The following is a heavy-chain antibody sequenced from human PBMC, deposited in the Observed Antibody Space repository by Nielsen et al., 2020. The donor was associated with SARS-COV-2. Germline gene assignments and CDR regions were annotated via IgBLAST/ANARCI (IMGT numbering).Heavy chain of an antibody. V-gene: IGHV3-21*01. CDR3: AIIWSGYTDAFDI. Sequence: GESLKISCAASGFTFSSYSKNWVRQAPGKGLEWVSSISSSSSYIYYADSVKGRFTISRDNAKNSLYLQMNSLRAEDTAVYYCAIIWSGYTDAFDIWGQGTMVTVSS. CDR1: GFTFSSYS. J-gene: IGHJ3*02. CDR2: ISSSSSYI. D-gene: IGHD3-3*01.